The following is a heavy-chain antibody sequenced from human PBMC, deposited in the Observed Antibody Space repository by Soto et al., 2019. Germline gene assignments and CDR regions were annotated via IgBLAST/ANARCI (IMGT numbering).Heavy chain of an antibody. CDR1: GFTFSSYA. CDR2: ISYDGSNK. Sequence: QVQLVESGGGVVQPGRSLRLSCAASGFTFSSYAMHWVRQAPGKGLEWVAVISYDGSNKYYADSVKGRFTISRDNSENTLYLPMNSLRAEDTAVYYCARAGCDGGSCYTLVGLRYGMDVWGQGTTVTVSS. D-gene: IGHD2-15*01. J-gene: IGHJ6*02. CDR3: ARAGCDGGSCYTLVGLRYGMDV. V-gene: IGHV3-30-3*01.